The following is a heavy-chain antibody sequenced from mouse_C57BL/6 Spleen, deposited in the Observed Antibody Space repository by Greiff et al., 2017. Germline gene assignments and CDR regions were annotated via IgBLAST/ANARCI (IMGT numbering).Heavy chain of an antibody. V-gene: IGHV1-18*01. CDR3: ARRGINYYGSSCFDY. D-gene: IGHD1-1*01. Sequence: VQLQQSGPELVKPGASVKIPCKASGYTFTDYNMDWVKQSHGKSLEWIGDINPNNGGTIYNQKFKGKATLTVDKSSSTAYMELRSLTSEDTAVYYCARRGINYYGSSCFDYWGQGTTLTVSS. CDR2: INPNNGGT. J-gene: IGHJ2*01. CDR1: GYTFTDYN.